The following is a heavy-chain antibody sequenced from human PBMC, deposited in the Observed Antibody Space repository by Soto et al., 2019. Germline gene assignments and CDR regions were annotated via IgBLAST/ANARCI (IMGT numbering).Heavy chain of an antibody. D-gene: IGHD3-10*01. CDR2: INHSGST. Sequence: QVQLQQWGAGLLKPSETLSLTCAVYDGSSNNYYWSWIRQPPGKGLEWIGEINHSGSTNYNASLKSRVTISEDASKKQFSLELRFVTAADTAVYYCASGGLILGVLYYWGQGTLVTVSS. CDR3: ASGGLILGVLYY. CDR1: DGSSNNYY. V-gene: IGHV4-34*01. J-gene: IGHJ4*02.